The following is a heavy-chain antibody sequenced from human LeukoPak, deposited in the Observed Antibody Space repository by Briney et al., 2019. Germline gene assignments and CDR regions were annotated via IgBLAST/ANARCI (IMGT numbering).Heavy chain of an antibody. J-gene: IGHJ4*02. V-gene: IGHV3-23*01. Sequence: GRSLKLSCAASGFTFSSYAMSWVRQAPGKGLEWVSAISGSGGSTYYADSVKGRFTISRDNSKNTLYLQMNSLRAEDTAVYYCANHLGYCSSTSCRPPDYWGQGTLVTVSS. CDR3: ANHLGYCSSTSCRPPDY. CDR1: GFTFSSYA. CDR2: ISGSGGST. D-gene: IGHD2-2*01.